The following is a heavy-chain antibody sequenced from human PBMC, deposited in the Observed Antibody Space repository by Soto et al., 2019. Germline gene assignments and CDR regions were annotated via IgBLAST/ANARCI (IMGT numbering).Heavy chain of an antibody. J-gene: IGHJ4*02. Sequence: QVQLQHWGAGLLKPSETLSRTCAVYGGSLSGYYWSWIRQPPGKGLEWIGEINDSGSTNYSPSFKSRVTISADTVKNEFSLQLTSVTAADTAGYCCARRVARQYYLDYWGQGTLVPVFS. D-gene: IGHD2-21*01. CDR2: INDSGST. V-gene: IGHV4-34*01. CDR1: GGSLSGYY. CDR3: ARRVARQYYLDY.